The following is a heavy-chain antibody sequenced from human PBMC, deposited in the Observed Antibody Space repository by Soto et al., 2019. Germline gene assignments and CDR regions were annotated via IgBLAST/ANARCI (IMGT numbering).Heavy chain of an antibody. CDR2: IRSKAYGGTT. CDR1: GFTFGDYA. Sequence: GGSLRLSCTASGFTFGDYAMSWFRQAPGKGLEWVGFIRSKAYGGTTEYAASVKGRFTISRDDSKSIAYLQMNSLKTEDTAVYYCTQAAAGRERGYWGQGTLVTVSS. D-gene: IGHD6-13*01. V-gene: IGHV3-49*03. CDR3: TQAAAGRERGY. J-gene: IGHJ4*02.